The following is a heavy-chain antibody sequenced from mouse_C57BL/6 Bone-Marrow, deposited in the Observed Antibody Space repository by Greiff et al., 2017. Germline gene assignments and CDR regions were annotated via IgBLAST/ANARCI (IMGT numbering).Heavy chain of an antibody. Sequence: VKLQQPGAELVKPGASVKLSCKASGYTFTSYWMHWVKQRPGQGLEWIGMIHPNSGSTNYNEKFKSKATLTVDKSSSTAYMQLSSLTSEDSAVYYCASPLLRFYGYYAMDYWGQGTSVTVSS. CDR2: IHPNSGST. J-gene: IGHJ4*01. V-gene: IGHV1-64*01. CDR3: ASPLLRFYGYYAMDY. D-gene: IGHD1-1*01. CDR1: GYTFTSYW.